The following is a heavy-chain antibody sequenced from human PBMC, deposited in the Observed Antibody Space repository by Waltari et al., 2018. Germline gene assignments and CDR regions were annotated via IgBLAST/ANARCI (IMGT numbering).Heavy chain of an antibody. V-gene: IGHV1-2*02. CDR2: INHNSGGT. CDR3: ARDGKPIMITFGGGYYYGMDV. CDR1: GSSFPGCD. D-gene: IGHD3-16*01. Sequence: QVQLVQSGAEVQKPGASVKVACKASGSSFPGCDMHWERPAPGHGLEWMGWINHNSGGTNYAQKCQGRVTMTRDTSISTAYMELSRLRSDDTAVYYCARDGKPIMITFGGGYYYGMDVWGQGTTVTVSS. J-gene: IGHJ6*02.